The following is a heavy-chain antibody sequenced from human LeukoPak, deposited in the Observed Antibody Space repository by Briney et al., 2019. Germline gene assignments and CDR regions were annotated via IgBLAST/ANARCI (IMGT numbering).Heavy chain of an antibody. V-gene: IGHV1-2*02. CDR1: GYTFTGYY. J-gene: IGHJ5*02. CDR3: AREWRPYCTNGICYTKSWFDP. D-gene: IGHD2-8*01. CDR2: INPNSGGT. Sequence: ASVKVSCKASGYTFTGYYMHWVRQAPGQGLEWMGWINPNSGGTNYAQKFQGRVTMTRDTSISTAYMELSRLRSYDTAVYYCAREWRPYCTNGICYTKSWFDPWGQGTLVTVSS.